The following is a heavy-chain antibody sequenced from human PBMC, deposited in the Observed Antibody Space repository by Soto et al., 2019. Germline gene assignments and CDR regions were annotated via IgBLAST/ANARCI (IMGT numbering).Heavy chain of an antibody. J-gene: IGHJ4*02. CDR3: ARDKLEYSSSFLY. CDR1: GFTFSSYS. V-gene: IGHV3-21*01. CDR2: ISSSSSYI. Sequence: GGSLRLSCAASGFTFSSYSMNWVRQAPGKGLEWVSSISSSSSYIYYADSVKGRFTISRDNAKNSLYLQMNSLRAEDTAVYYCARDKLEYSSSFLYWGQGTLVTVSS. D-gene: IGHD6-6*01.